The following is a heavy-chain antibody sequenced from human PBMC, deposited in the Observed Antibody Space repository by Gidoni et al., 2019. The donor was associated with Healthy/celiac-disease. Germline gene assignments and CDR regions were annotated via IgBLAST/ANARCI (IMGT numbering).Heavy chain of an antibody. J-gene: IGHJ4*02. CDR2: IYPGDSDT. CDR1: GYSFTNYW. CDR3: ARQYMCDY. D-gene: IGHD1-20*01. V-gene: IGHV5-51*01. Sequence: EVQLVQSAADVRKPGESLKISCKASGYSFTNYWIGWVRQMPGKGLEWMGIIYPGDSDTKYSPSFQGQVTISADKSTSTAYLQWSSLKASETAIYYCARQYMCDYWGQGTLVTGS.